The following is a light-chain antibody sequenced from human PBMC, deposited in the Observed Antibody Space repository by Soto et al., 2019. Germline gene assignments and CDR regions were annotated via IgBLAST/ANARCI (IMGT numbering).Light chain of an antibody. CDR3: HQYNYWPRGT. Sequence: EIMMTQSPGTLSVSPGEGATLSCTASQSVNRNLAWYQQKPGQPPRLLLYGASTRATGIPVRFRGSGSGTEFTLTISSLQSDDSTVYYYHQYNYWPRGTFGPGTKVEIK. J-gene: IGKJ3*01. CDR1: QSVNRN. CDR2: GAS. V-gene: IGKV3-15*01.